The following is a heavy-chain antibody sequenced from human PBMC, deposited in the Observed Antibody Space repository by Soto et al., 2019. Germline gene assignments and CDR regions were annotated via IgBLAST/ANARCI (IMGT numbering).Heavy chain of an antibody. CDR3: ARRIITIFGVVLAVDAFDI. J-gene: IGHJ3*02. Sequence: ASVKVSCKASGFTFTSSAMQWVRQARGQRLEWMGWIGAYNGNTNYAQKLQGRVTMTTDTSTSTAYMELRSLRSDDTAVYYCARRIITIFGVVLAVDAFDIWGQGTMVTVSS. D-gene: IGHD3-3*01. V-gene: IGHV1-18*01. CDR2: IGAYNGNT. CDR1: GFTFTSSA.